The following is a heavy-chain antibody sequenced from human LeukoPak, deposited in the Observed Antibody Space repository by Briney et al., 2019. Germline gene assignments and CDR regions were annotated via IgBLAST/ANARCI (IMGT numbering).Heavy chain of an antibody. V-gene: IGHV3-15*01. CDR3: TTDMGPYYDFCRGLFDP. D-gene: IGHD3-3*01. CDR1: GFTFSNAW. Sequence: SGGSLRLSCAASGFTFSNAWMSWVRQAPGKGLEWVCRIKSKTDGGTTDYAAPVKGRFTISRDDSKNTLYLQMNSLKTEDTAVYYCTTDMGPYYDFCRGLFDPWGQGTLVTVSS. CDR2: IKSKTDGGTT. J-gene: IGHJ5*02.